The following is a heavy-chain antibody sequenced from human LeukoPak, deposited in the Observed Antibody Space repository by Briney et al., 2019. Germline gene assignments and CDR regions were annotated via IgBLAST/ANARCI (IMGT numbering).Heavy chain of an antibody. D-gene: IGHD6-13*01. J-gene: IGHJ6*02. CDR3: ATDSSSWGMDV. V-gene: IGHV4-59*01. Sequence: SETLSLTCTVSGGSISSYYWSWIRQPPGKRLEWIGYIYYSGSTNYNPSLKSRVTISVDTSKNQFSLKLSSVTAADTAVYYCATDSSSWGMDVWGQGTTVTVSS. CDR1: GGSISSYY. CDR2: IYYSGST.